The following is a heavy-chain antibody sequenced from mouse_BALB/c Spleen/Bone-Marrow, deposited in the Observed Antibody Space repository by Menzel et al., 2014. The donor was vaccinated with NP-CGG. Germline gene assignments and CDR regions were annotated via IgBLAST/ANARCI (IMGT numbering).Heavy chain of an antibody. CDR2: IHYSGNT. Sequence: EVQGVESGPDLVKPSQSISLTCTVTDNSITSGYGWHWVRQFPGNKLEWMGCIHYSGNTDYNPSLKSRVYITRDTSKNQFFLQLNSVTTEDTATYYFARETNVVADVDYWGHGPTLTVSS. CDR3: ARETNVVADVDY. V-gene: IGHV3-1*02. CDR1: DNSITSGYG. D-gene: IGHD1-3*01. J-gene: IGHJ2*01.